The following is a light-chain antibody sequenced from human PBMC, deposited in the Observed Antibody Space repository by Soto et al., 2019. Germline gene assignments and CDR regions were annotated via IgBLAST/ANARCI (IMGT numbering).Light chain of an antibody. V-gene: IGKV1-5*01. CDR1: RSISDW. CDR2: DAS. CDR3: LQYSSHSWT. Sequence: DIQMTQSPSTLSASVGDRVTITCRASRSISDWLAWYQQEPGKAPELLIFDASSLKSGVPSRFSGSGSGTEFTLTISRLQPDDVATYYCLQYSSHSWTFGQGTKVEIK. J-gene: IGKJ1*01.